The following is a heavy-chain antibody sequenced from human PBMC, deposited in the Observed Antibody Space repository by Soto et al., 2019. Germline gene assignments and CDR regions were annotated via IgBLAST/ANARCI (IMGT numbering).Heavy chain of an antibody. Sequence: QVQLVESGGGVVQPGRSLRLSCAASGFAFSSYAMHWVRQAPGKGLEWLSLISHAGGSEYYADSVKGRFTISRDNSRNTLYLQMNSLRAEDTAVYYCARDLNTSGRKTLDYWGQGTLVTVSS. J-gene: IGHJ4*02. V-gene: IGHV3-30-3*01. D-gene: IGHD6-19*01. CDR1: GFAFSSYA. CDR2: ISHAGGSE. CDR3: ARDLNTSGRKTLDY.